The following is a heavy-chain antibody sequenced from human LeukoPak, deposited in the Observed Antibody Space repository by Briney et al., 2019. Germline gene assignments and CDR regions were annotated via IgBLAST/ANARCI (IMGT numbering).Heavy chain of an antibody. CDR2: IYTSGST. D-gene: IGHD4-17*01. V-gene: IGHV4-61*02. Sequence: SETLSLTCTVSGGSISSGSYYWSWIRQPAEKGLEWIGRIYTSGSTNYNPSLKSRVTISVDTSKNQFSLKLSSVTAADTAVYYCARDPYGDYVGWFDPWGQGTLVTVSS. J-gene: IGHJ5*02. CDR3: ARDPYGDYVGWFDP. CDR1: GGSISSGSYY.